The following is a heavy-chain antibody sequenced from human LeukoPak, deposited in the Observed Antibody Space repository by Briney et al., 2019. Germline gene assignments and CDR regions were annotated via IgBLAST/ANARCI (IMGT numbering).Heavy chain of an antibody. Sequence: AGGSLRLSCAASGFPFSTYAMNWVRQTPEKGLEWVAAISGSGDSTDNADSVKGRFTISRDNSKNTLYLQMSSLRAEDTAVYYCAKSLGGYYYYYGMDVWGQGTTVIVSS. J-gene: IGHJ6*02. CDR1: GFPFSTYA. CDR3: AKSLGGYYYYYGMDV. V-gene: IGHV3-23*01. CDR2: ISGSGDST.